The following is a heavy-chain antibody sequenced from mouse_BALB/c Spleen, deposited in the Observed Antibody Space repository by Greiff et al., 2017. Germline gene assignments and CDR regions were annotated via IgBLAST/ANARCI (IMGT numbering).Heavy chain of an antibody. CDR3: TSILYGCFDY. D-gene: IGHD2-2*01. CDR1: GYTFTSYY. CDR2: INPGNGGT. V-gene: IGHV1S81*02. J-gene: IGHJ2*01. Sequence: QVQLQQPGAELVKPGASVKLSCKASGYTFTSYYMYWVKQRPGQGLEWIGGINPGNGGTNFNEKFKSKATLNVDKSSSTAYMQLSRLTSEDSAVYCGTSILYGCFDYWGQGTTVTVSA.